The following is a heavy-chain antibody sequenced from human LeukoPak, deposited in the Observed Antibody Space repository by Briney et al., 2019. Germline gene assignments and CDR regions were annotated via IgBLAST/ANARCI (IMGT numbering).Heavy chain of an antibody. CDR3: ARASAAEGEYNWFDP. Sequence: KPSETLSLTCAVYGGSFSGYYWSWIRQPPGKGLEWIGEINHSGSTNYNPSLKSRVTISVDTSKNQFSLKLSSVTAADTAVYYCARASAAEGEYNWFDPWGQGTLVTVSS. V-gene: IGHV4-34*01. J-gene: IGHJ5*02. CDR1: GGSFSGYY. D-gene: IGHD6-13*01. CDR2: INHSGST.